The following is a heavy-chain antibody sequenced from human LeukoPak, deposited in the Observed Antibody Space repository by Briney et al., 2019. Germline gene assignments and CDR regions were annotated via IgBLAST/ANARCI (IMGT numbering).Heavy chain of an antibody. Sequence: PSETLSLTCTVSGGSISSYYWSWIRRPPGKGLEWIGYIYYSGSTNYNPSLKSRVTISVDTSKNQFSLKLSSVTAADTAVYYCARGRYDFWSGSLPCFDYWGQGTLVTVSS. J-gene: IGHJ4*02. CDR2: IYYSGST. CDR1: GGSISSYY. V-gene: IGHV4-59*01. CDR3: ARGRYDFWSGSLPCFDY. D-gene: IGHD3-3*01.